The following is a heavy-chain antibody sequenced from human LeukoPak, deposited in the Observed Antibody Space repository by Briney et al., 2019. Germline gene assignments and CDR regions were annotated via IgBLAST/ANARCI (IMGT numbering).Heavy chain of an antibody. CDR1: GFTFSSYA. J-gene: IGHJ3*02. D-gene: IGHD2-2*01. V-gene: IGHV3-23*01. CDR3: AKLVVPAALRGGAFDI. CDR2: ISGSGGTT. Sequence: GGSLRLSFAASGFTFSSYAMSWVRQAPGKGLDWVSAISGSGGTTYYADSVRGRFTICRDNSKNTLYLQMNSLRAEDRAVYYCAKLVVPAALRGGAFDIWGQGTMVTVS.